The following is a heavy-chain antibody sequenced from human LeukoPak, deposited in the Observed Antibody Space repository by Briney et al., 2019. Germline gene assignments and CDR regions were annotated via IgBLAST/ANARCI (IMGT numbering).Heavy chain of an antibody. CDR2: IYYSGST. V-gene: IGHV4-59*08. CDR3: ARVGGIYDYVWGSYRHDGFDI. Sequence: SETLSLTCTVSGGSISRYYWSWIRQPPGKGLEWIGYIYYSGSTNYNPSLKSRVTISVDTSKNQFSLKLTSVTAADTAVYYCARVGGIYDYVWGSYRHDGFDIWGQGTMVTVPS. CDR1: GGSISRYY. J-gene: IGHJ3*02. D-gene: IGHD3-16*02.